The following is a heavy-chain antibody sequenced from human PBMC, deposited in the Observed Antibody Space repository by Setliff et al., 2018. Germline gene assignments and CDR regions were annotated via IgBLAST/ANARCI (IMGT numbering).Heavy chain of an antibody. D-gene: IGHD2-2*01. CDR2: IIPILGIA. CDR3: AVAVVPAATGYGMDV. J-gene: IGHJ6*02. CDR1: GYTFTGYY. V-gene: IGHV1-69*10. Sequence: SVKVSCKASGYTFTGYYMHWVRQAPGQGLEWMGGIIPILGIANYAQKFQGRVTITADKSTSTAYMELSSLRSEDTAVYYCAVAVVPAATGYGMDVWGQGTTVTVSS.